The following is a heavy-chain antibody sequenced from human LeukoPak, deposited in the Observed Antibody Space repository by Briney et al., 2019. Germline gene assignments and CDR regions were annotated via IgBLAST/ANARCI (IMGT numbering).Heavy chain of an antibody. V-gene: IGHV3-7*05. CDR1: GFTFSSYA. CDR3: TRDSQGSGIYSVDY. D-gene: IGHD3-10*01. CDR2: IKRDGSKT. Sequence: GGSLRLSCAASGFTFSSYAMSWVRQAPGKGLEWVANIKRDGSKTYYVDSVKGRFTISRDNDKNSLYLQMNSLRAEDTAVYYCTRDSQGSGIYSVDYWGQGTLVTVSS. J-gene: IGHJ4*02.